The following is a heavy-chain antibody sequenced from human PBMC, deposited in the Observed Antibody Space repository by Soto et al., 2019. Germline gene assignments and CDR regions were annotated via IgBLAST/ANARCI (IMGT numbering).Heavy chain of an antibody. CDR1: GGSISSYH. J-gene: IGHJ6*03. Sequence: SETLSLTCSVSGGSISSYHWSWVRQPPGKGLEWIGYIYYSGTTKYNPSLKSRVAISVDTSKNQFSLKLNSLTAADTAVYYCARIAMAAALQRYYYYYYMAVWGKGTTVTVSS. D-gene: IGHD2-2*02. CDR3: ARIAMAAALQRYYYYYYMAV. CDR2: IYYSGTT. V-gene: IGHV4-59*01.